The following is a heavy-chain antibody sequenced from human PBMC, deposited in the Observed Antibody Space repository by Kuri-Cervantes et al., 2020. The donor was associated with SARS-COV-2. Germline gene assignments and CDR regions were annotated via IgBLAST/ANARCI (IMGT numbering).Heavy chain of an antibody. J-gene: IGHJ6*02. CDR1: GFTFSSYA. CDR3: AKSVGDFWSGYPEAYYYYGMDV. V-gene: IGHV3-23*01. CDR2: ISGSGGST. Sequence: GESLKISCAGSGFTFSSYAMSWVRQAPGKGLEWVSAISGSGGSTYYADSVKGRFTISRDNSKNTLYLQMNSLRAEDTAVYYCAKSVGDFWSGYPEAYYYYGMDVWGQGTTVTVSS. D-gene: IGHD3-3*01.